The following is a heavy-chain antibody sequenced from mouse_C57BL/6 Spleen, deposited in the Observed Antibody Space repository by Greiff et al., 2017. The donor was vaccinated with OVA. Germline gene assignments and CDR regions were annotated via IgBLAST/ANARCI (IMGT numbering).Heavy chain of an antibody. Sequence: EVKLVESGGGLVKPGGSLKLSCAASGFTFSSYAMSWVRQTPEKRLEWIATISDGGSYTSYPDNVKGRFTISRDNAKNNLYLQMSHLKSEDTAMYYCARALDYYGSSYDWYFDVWGTGTTVTVSS. D-gene: IGHD1-1*01. V-gene: IGHV5-4*03. J-gene: IGHJ1*03. CDR2: ISDGGSYT. CDR3: ARALDYYGSSYDWYFDV. CDR1: GFTFSSYA.